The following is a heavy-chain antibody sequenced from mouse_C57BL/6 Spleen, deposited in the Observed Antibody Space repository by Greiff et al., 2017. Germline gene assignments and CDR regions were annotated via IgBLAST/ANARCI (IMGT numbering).Heavy chain of an antibody. CDR3: ARRTSYWYFDV. V-gene: IGHV5-9*01. CDR1: GFTFSSYT. J-gene: IGHJ1*03. Sequence: DVHLVESGGGLVKPGGSLKLSCAASGFTFSSYTMSWVRQTPEKRLEWVATISGGGGNTYYPDSVKGRFTISRDNAKNTLYLQMSSLRSEDTALYYCARRTSYWYFDVWGTGTTVTVSS. CDR2: ISGGGGNT.